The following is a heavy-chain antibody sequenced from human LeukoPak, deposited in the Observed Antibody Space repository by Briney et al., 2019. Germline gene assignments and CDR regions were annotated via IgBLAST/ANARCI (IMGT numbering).Heavy chain of an antibody. CDR2: INPNSGGT. D-gene: IGHD6-6*01. CDR1: GYTFTGYY. V-gene: IGHV1-2*06. Sequence: ASVKVSCXASGYTFTGYYMHWVRRAPGQGLEWMGRINPNSGGTNYAQKFQGRVTMTRDTSISTAYMELSRLRSDDTAVYYCARVDLKYSSSPPGYWGQGTLVAVSS. J-gene: IGHJ4*02. CDR3: ARVDLKYSSSPPGY.